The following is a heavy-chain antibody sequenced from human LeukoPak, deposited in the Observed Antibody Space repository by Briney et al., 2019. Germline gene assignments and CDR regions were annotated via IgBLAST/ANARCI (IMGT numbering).Heavy chain of an antibody. CDR1: GFTFDAYA. CDR3: ATWAFYHSLDV. Sequence: GGSLRLSCTASGFTFDAYAMHWVRQAPGKGLEWVSLINKDGSATYYADSVKGRFTISRDNSKNSLYLQMNSLRSEDTALYYCATWAFYHSLDVWGQGTTVTVSS. CDR2: INKDGSAT. D-gene: IGHD1-26*01. J-gene: IGHJ6*02. V-gene: IGHV3-43*02.